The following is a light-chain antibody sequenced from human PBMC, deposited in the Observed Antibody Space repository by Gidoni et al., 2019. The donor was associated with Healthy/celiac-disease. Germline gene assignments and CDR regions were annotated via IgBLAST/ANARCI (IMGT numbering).Light chain of an antibody. CDR2: DAA. Sequence: EIVFTQSPATLSLSPGERATLSCRASQSVSSYLAWYQQKPGQAPRLLIYDAANRATGIPARFSGSGAGTDFTLTISSLEPEDFAGYYCQQRSNWPPLTFGGGTKVEIK. V-gene: IGKV3-11*01. CDR1: QSVSSY. J-gene: IGKJ4*01. CDR3: QQRSNWPPLT.